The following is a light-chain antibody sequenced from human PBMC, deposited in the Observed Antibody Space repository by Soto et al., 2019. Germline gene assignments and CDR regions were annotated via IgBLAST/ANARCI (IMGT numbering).Light chain of an antibody. CDR3: SSYTSNSTPWV. V-gene: IGLV2-14*01. Sequence: QSVLTQPASVSGSPGQSITISCTGTSSDVGGYNYVSWYQQHPGKAPKLMIYDVSNRPSGVSNRFSGSKSGNTASLTISGLQAEDDAAYYCSSYTSNSTPWVFGGGTKLTVL. CDR2: DVS. J-gene: IGLJ3*02. CDR1: SSDVGGYNY.